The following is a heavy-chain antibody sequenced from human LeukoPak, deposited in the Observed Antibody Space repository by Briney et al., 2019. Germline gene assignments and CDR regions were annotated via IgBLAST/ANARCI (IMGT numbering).Heavy chain of an antibody. J-gene: IGHJ4*02. D-gene: IGHD2-15*01. Sequence: SETLSLTCTVSGGSINNYYWSWIRQPAEKGREWIGRMSSSASTNYNPSLKSRVTMSVDTSKNQFSLKLSSVTAADTAVYYWARDQGGTIAYWGQGTLVTVSS. CDR1: GGSINNYY. CDR2: MSSSAST. V-gene: IGHV4-4*07. CDR3: ARDQGGTIAY.